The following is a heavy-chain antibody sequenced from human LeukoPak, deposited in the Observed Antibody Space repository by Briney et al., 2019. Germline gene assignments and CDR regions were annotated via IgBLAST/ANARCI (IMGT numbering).Heavy chain of an antibody. Sequence: GGSLRLSCAASGFTFSGSVIHWVRQASGKGLEWVGRIRSKDNNGATAYAASVKGRFTISRDDSKNTAYLQMNSLKTEDTAVYYCARGHNWARRGYYGMDVWGQGTTVTVSS. J-gene: IGHJ6*02. D-gene: IGHD1-20*01. CDR3: ARGHNWARRGYYGMDV. CDR1: GFTFSGSV. V-gene: IGHV3-73*01. CDR2: IRSKDNNGAT.